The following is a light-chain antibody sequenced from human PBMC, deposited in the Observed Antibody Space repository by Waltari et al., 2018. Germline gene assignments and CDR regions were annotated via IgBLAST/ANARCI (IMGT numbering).Light chain of an antibody. CDR1: ALPKKY. CDR3: YSTDSTGNESV. CDR2: EDS. J-gene: IGLJ2*01. V-gene: IGLV3-10*01. Sequence: SYELTQSPSVSVSPGQTARITCSGDALPKKYAYWYRQKSGQAPVQVIHEDSKRPSGIPERFSGSSSGTMATLTISGAQVEDEGDYYCYSTDSTGNESVFGAGTRLTVL.